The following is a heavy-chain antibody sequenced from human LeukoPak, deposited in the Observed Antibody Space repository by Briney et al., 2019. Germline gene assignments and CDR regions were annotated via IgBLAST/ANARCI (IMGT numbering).Heavy chain of an antibody. CDR1: GFTLSSYW. V-gene: IGHV3-74*01. J-gene: IGHJ4*02. CDR2: ITSDGSST. Sequence: GGSLRLSCAASGFTLSSYWMHWVRQAAGKWLVWVSRITSDGSSTSYADSVKGRFTISRVNATNTLYLQMTSLRAEYTGVYYCASSSGWYFSDYWGQGTLVTVSS. CDR3: ASSSGWYFSDY. D-gene: IGHD6-19*01.